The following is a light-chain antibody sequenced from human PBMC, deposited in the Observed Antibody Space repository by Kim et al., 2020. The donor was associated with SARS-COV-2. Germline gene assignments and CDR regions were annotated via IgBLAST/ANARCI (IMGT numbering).Light chain of an antibody. J-gene: IGKJ2*01. CDR3: QQRSNWYT. CDR1: QGVSRY. V-gene: IGKV3-11*01. Sequence: LCLSPGERATLSCRASQGVSRYLAWYQQKPGQAPRLLIYDASNRATGIPARFSGSGSGTDFTLTISSLEPEDFAVYYCQQRSNWYTFGQGTKLEI. CDR2: DAS.